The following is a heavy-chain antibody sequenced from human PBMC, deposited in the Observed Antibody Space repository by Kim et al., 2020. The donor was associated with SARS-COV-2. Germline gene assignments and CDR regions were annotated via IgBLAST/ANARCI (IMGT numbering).Heavy chain of an antibody. J-gene: IGHJ4*02. CDR2: IYYSGST. CDR3: ARHAGPYDSSGYYSFYFDY. CDR1: GGSISSYY. Sequence: SETLSLTCTVSGGSISSYYWSWIRQPPGKGLEWIGYIYYSGSTNYNPSLKSRVTISVDTSKNQFSLKLSSVTAADTAVYYCARHAGPYDSSGYYSFYFDYWGQGTLVTVSS. V-gene: IGHV4-59*08. D-gene: IGHD3-22*01.